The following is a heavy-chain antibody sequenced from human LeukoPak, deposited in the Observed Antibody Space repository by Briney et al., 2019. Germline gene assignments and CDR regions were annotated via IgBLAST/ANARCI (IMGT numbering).Heavy chain of an antibody. CDR3: ARGHRIPYYMDV. J-gene: IGHJ6*03. V-gene: IGHV1-18*01. CDR2: ISAYNGNT. CDR1: GYTFTSYG. D-gene: IGHD2-21*01. Sequence: ASVKVSCKASGYTFTSYGTSWVRQAPGQGLEWMGWISAYNGNTNYAQKLQGRLTMTTDTSTSTAYMELSRLRSDDTAVYYCARGHRIPYYMDVWGKGTTVTVSS.